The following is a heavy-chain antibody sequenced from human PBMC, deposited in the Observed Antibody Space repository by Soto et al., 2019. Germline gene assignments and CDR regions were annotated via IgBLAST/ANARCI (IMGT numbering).Heavy chain of an antibody. CDR1: GYTFTSYG. Sequence: ASVKVSCKASGYTFTSYGISWVRQAPGQGLEWMGWISAYNGNTNYAQKLQGRVTMTTDTSTSTAYMELRSLGSDDTAVYYCARDVPGARAGIYDILTGYYRGYYYGMDVWGQGTTVTVSS. CDR2: ISAYNGNT. V-gene: IGHV1-18*01. D-gene: IGHD3-9*01. CDR3: ARDVPGARAGIYDILTGYYRGYYYGMDV. J-gene: IGHJ6*02.